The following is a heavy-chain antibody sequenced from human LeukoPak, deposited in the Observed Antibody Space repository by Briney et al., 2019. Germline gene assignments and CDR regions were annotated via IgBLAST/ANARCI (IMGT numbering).Heavy chain of an antibody. J-gene: IGHJ4*02. CDR2: IIPIFGTA. V-gene: IGHV1-69*13. Sequence: SVKVSCKVSGYTLTELSMHWVRQAPGQGLEWMGGIIPIFGTANYAQKFQGRVTITADESTSTAYMELSSLRSEDTAVYYCALGGFGETSPFDYWGQGTLVTVSS. CDR1: GYTLTELS. CDR3: ALGGFGETSPFDY. D-gene: IGHD3-10*01.